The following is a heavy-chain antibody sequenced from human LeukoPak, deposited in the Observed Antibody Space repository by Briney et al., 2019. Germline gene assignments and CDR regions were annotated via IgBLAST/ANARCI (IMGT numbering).Heavy chain of an antibody. CDR3: AREWPDAFDI. Sequence: GGSLRLSCVASGFTFSYYDFHWVRQAPGKGLQRVSSISSTTTYIYYADSLKGRFTISRDNTRNSLYLQMSSLPAEDTAVYYCAREWPDAFDIWGQGTTVTVSS. D-gene: IGHD5-24*01. J-gene: IGHJ3*02. CDR1: GFTFSYYD. CDR2: ISSTTTYI. V-gene: IGHV3-21*01.